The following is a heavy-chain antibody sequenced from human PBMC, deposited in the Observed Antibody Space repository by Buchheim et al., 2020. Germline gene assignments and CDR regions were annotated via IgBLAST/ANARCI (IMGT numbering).Heavy chain of an antibody. D-gene: IGHD6-13*01. CDR2: ISSSRGTTI. Sequence: QEQLVESGGGLVKPGGSLRLSCAASGFTFSEYYMSWIRQAPGKGLEWVSYISSSRGTTIYYADSVKGRFTISRDNPKNSLYLQMNSLRAEDMAVYYCARLQQQLVFFDFWGQGTL. J-gene: IGHJ4*02. CDR3: ARLQQQLVFFDF. V-gene: IGHV3-11*01. CDR1: GFTFSEYY.